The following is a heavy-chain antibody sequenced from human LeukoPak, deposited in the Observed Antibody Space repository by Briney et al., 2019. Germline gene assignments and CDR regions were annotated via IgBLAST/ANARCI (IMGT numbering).Heavy chain of an antibody. D-gene: IGHD3-10*01. J-gene: IGHJ4*02. CDR3: ANLVVRGVIVDY. CDR1: GFTFSSYG. CDR2: ISGSGGST. V-gene: IGHV3-23*01. Sequence: GGSLRLSCAASGFTFSSYGMSWVRQAPGKGLEWVSAISGSGGSTYYADSVKGRFTISRDNSKNTLYLQMNSLRAEDTAVYYCANLVVRGVIVDYWGQGTLVTVSS.